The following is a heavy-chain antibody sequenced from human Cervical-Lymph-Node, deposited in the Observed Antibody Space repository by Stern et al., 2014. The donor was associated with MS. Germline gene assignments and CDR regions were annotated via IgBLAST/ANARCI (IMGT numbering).Heavy chain of an antibody. D-gene: IGHD2-2*01. CDR2: LNPGDSDT. J-gene: IGHJ5*02. CDR1: GYSFTSYW. CDR3: ARRHCSSRRCGWFDP. V-gene: IGHV5-51*01. Sequence: VQLVESGAEVKKPGESLKISCKGSGYSFTSYWIGWVRQMPGKGLEWMGILNPGDSDTRYSPSFQGQVTISADKSISTAYLQWSSLKASDTAMYYCARRHCSSRRCGWFDPRGQGTLVTVSS.